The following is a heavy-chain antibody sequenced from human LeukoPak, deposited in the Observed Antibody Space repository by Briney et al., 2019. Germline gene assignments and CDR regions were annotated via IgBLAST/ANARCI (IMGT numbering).Heavy chain of an antibody. V-gene: IGHV3-23*01. CDR3: AKAGAPRIWGSYRPFDY. D-gene: IGHD3-16*02. CDR2: ISGSGGST. J-gene: IGHJ4*02. CDR1: GFTFSSYA. Sequence: GGSLRLSCAASGFTFSSYAMSWVRQAPGKGLEWVSAISGSGGSTYYADSVKGRFTISRDNSKNTLYLQMNSLRAEDTAVYYRAKAGAPRIWGSYRPFDYWGQGTLVTVSS.